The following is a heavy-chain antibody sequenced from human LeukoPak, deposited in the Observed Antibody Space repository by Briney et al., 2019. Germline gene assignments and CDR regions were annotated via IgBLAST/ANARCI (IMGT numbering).Heavy chain of an antibody. J-gene: IGHJ4*02. Sequence: PSETLSLTCTVSGGSISSGDYYWSWIRQPPGKGLEWIGYIYYSGSTYYNPSLKSRVTISVDTSKNQFSLKLSSVTAADTAVYYCARGFYSYGYFDYWGQGTLVTVSS. CDR3: ARGFYSYGYFDY. V-gene: IGHV4-30-4*01. CDR1: GGSISSGDYY. CDR2: IYYSGST. D-gene: IGHD5-18*01.